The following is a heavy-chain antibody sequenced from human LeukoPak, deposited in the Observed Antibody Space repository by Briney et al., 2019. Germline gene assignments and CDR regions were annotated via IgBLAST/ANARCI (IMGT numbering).Heavy chain of an antibody. CDR3: ARDTYYYGSGSYYNLYGMDV. D-gene: IGHD3-10*01. CDR2: INPSGGST. CDR1: GYTFTSYY. V-gene: IGHV1-46*01. Sequence: ASVKVSCKASGYTFTSYYMHWVRQAPGQGLEWMGIINPSGGSTSYAQKFQGRVTMTRDTSTSTVYMELSSLRSEDTAVYYCARDTYYYGSGSYYNLYGMDVWGQGTTVTVS. J-gene: IGHJ6*02.